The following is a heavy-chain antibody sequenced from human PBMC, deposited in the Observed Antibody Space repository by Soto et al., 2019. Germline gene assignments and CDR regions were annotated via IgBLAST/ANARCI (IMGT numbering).Heavy chain of an antibody. Sequence: GGSLRLSCAASGFTFSSYGMHWVRQAPGKGLEWVVVISYDGSNKYYADSVKGRFTISRDNSKNTLYLQMNSLRAEDTAVYYCAKVWVRGVIIGDFYYWGQGTLVTVPS. V-gene: IGHV3-30*18. CDR2: ISYDGSNK. CDR1: GFTFSSYG. CDR3: AKVWVRGVIIGDFYY. J-gene: IGHJ4*02. D-gene: IGHD3-10*01.